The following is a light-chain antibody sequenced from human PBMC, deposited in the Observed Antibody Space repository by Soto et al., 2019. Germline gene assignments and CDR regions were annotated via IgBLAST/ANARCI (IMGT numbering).Light chain of an antibody. V-gene: IGKV3-15*01. J-gene: IGKJ2*01. CDR3: QQYDNWPRT. CDR2: DAS. CDR1: QSVSSN. Sequence: EIVMTQSPATLSVSPGERATLSCRASQSVSSNLAWYQQKPGQAPMLLIYDASASAPGIPARFSGSGSGPEFTLTITSLQSEDFAGYYCQQYDNWPRTFGQGTKLEIK.